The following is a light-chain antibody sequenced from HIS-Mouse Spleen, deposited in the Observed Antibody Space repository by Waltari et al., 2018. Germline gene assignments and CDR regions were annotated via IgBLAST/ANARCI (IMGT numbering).Light chain of an antibody. Sequence: SYVLTQPPSVSVAPGQTARITCGGNNIGSKSVHWYQQKPGQAPVLVVYDDSDRPSGSPERSSGSNSGNTATLTISRVEAGDEADYYCQVWDSSSDPVVFGGGTKLTVL. CDR3: QVWDSSSDPVV. CDR2: DDS. V-gene: IGLV3-21*02. J-gene: IGLJ2*01. CDR1: NIGSKS.